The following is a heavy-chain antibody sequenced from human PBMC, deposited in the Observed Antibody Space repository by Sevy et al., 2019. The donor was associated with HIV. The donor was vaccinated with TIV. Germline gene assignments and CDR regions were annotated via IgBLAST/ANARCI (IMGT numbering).Heavy chain of an antibody. J-gene: IGHJ3*02. CDR1: GFTFSSFA. D-gene: IGHD6-25*01. CDR2: IRGSGGKI. Sequence: GGSLRLSCAASGFTFSSFAMTWVRQAPGKGLEWVSVIRGSGGKIFYADSVKGRFTISRDNSKNTLYLQMKSLRVEDTAVYYCARRPRRLEFLFDAFDIWGQGTMVTVSS. CDR3: ARRPRRLEFLFDAFDI. V-gene: IGHV3-23*01.